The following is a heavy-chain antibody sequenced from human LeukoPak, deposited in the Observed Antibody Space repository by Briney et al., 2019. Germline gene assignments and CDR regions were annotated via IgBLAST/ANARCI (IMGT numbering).Heavy chain of an antibody. D-gene: IGHD2-2*01. CDR2: IKYSGST. V-gene: IGHV4-34*01. CDR1: GGSFSDYY. Sequence: PSETLSLTCAVYGGSFSDYYWNWVRQPPGKGREWSGEIKYSGSTNYNPSLKSRVTISVDTSKNQFSLKLSSVTAADTAVYYCAREYCTSTSCYGYFDYWGQGTLVTVSS. J-gene: IGHJ4*02. CDR3: AREYCTSTSCYGYFDY.